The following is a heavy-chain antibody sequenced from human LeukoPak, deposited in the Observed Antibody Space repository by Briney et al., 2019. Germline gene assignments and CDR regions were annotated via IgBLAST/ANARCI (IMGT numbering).Heavy chain of an antibody. V-gene: IGHV3-74*01. J-gene: IGHJ4*02. CDR1: GFSITNHW. CDR3: VRGDWGSGY. CDR2: ISTDGSTI. Sequence: PGGSLRLSCAASGFSITNHWMHWVRQAPGKGLLWVSCISTDGSTIRYADSVKGRFTISRDSAKNTLYLQMNSLRAEDTAVYYCVRGDWGSGYWGQGTLVTVSS. D-gene: IGHD7-27*01.